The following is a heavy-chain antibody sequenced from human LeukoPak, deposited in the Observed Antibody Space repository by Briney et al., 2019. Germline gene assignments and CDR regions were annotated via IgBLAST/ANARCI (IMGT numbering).Heavy chain of an antibody. CDR3: ASSIHPDVWYFDY. CDR1: GFTFSSYS. D-gene: IGHD2-2*01. Sequence: GGSLRLSCAASGFTFSSYSMNWVRQAPGKGLEWVSYISSSSSTIYYADSVKGRFTISRDNAKNSLYLQMNSLRAEDTAVYYCASSIHPDVWYFDYWGQGTLVTVSS. V-gene: IGHV3-48*04. CDR2: ISSSSSTI. J-gene: IGHJ4*02.